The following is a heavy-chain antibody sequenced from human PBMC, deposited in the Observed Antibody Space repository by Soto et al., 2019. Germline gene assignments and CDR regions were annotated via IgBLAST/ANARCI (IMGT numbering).Heavy chain of an antibody. J-gene: IGHJ5*02. Sequence: ASVKVSCKASGGTFSSYAISWVRQAPGQGLEWMGGIIPIFGTANYAQKFQGRVTITADESTSTAYMALSSLRSEYSAVYYCAREDGSSSRWFNPCRKRTMVTVSS. CDR2: IIPIFGTA. CDR1: GGTFSSYA. V-gene: IGHV1-69*13. D-gene: IGHD6-13*01. CDR3: AREDGSSSRWFNP.